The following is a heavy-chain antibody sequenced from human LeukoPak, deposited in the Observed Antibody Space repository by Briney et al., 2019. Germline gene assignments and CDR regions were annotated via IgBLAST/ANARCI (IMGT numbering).Heavy chain of an antibody. J-gene: IGHJ4*02. CDR2: IIPIFGTA. CDR1: GGTFISYA. Sequence: ASVKVSCKASGGTFISYAISWVRQAPGQGLEWMGGIIPIFGTANYAQKFQGRVTITADESTSTAYMELSSLRSEDTAVYYCARALDHLYYDILTGGPLGYWGQGTLVTVSS. CDR3: ARALDHLYYDILTGGPLGY. D-gene: IGHD3-9*01. V-gene: IGHV1-69*13.